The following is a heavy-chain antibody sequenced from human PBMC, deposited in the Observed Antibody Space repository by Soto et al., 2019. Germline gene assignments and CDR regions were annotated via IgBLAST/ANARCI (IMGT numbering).Heavy chain of an antibody. Sequence: QVQLQESGPGLVKPSGTLSLTCAVSGGSISSSNWWSWVRQPPGKGLEWIGEIYHSGSTNYNPSPKSRVTISVNKSKTQFSLKLSSGTAADTAVYYGARVCEIYYGSGCYGMDVWGQGTTFTVSS. V-gene: IGHV4-4*02. CDR3: ARVCEIYYGSGCYGMDV. CDR1: GGSISSSNW. D-gene: IGHD3-10*01. CDR2: IYHSGST. J-gene: IGHJ6*02.